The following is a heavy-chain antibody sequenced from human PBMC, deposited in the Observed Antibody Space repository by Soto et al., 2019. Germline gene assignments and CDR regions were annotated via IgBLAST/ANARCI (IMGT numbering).Heavy chain of an antibody. CDR1: GLTFSSYA. CDR2: VSIGGST. D-gene: IGHD2-15*01. J-gene: IGHJ4*02. CDR3: AKRRGAGGHFDY. Sequence: LRLSCAASGLTFSSYAMGWVRQGPGKGLEWVAVVSIGGSTHYADSVRGRFTISRDNSKNTLSLQMNSLTAEDTAVYFCAKRRGAGGHFDYWGQGALVTVSS. V-gene: IGHV3-23*01.